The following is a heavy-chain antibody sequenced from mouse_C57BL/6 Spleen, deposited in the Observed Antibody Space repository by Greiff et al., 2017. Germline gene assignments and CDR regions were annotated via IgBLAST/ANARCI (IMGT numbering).Heavy chain of an antibody. Sequence: EVKLQESGPELVKPGASVKMSCKASGYTFTDYNMHWVKQSHGKSLEWIGYINPNNGGTSYNQKFKGKATLTVNKSSSTAYMELRSLTSEDSAVYYWAREDYGSRRAMDYWGQGTSVTVSS. J-gene: IGHJ4*01. CDR1: GYTFTDYN. V-gene: IGHV1-22*01. D-gene: IGHD1-1*01. CDR2: INPNNGGT. CDR3: AREDYGSRRAMDY.